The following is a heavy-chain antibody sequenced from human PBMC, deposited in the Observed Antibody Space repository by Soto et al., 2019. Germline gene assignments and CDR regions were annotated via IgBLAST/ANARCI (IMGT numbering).Heavy chain of an antibody. CDR2: ISYDGSNK. D-gene: IGHD3-3*01. CDR3: AKDLNDITIFAMDG. Sequence: GGSLRLSCAASGFTFSSYGMHWVRQAPGKGLEWVAVISYDGSNKYYADSVKGRFTISRDNSKNTLYLQMNSLRAEDTAVYYCAKDLNDITIFAMDGWGQGTTVTVS. J-gene: IGHJ6*02. CDR1: GFTFSSYG. V-gene: IGHV3-30*18.